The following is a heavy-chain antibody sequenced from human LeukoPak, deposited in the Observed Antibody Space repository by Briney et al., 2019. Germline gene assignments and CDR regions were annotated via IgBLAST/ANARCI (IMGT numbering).Heavy chain of an antibody. V-gene: IGHV3-7*04. CDR3: ARGASY. J-gene: IGHJ4*02. CDR1: GFTFSSYW. Sequence: GSLRLSCVVSGFTFSSYWMNWVRQAPGKGPEWVANIKPDGSEKFYVDSVRGRFTVSRDNAKNSLYLQMNSLRAEDTALYYCARGASYWGQGTLVTV. CDR2: IKPDGSEK.